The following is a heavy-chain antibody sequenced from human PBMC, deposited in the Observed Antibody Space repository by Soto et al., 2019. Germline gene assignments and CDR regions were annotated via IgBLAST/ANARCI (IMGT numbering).Heavy chain of an antibody. V-gene: IGHV3-48*03. Sequence: PGGSLRLSCAASGFTFSSYEMDWVRQAPGKGLEWVSCISSSGSTIYYADSVKGRFTISRDNAKNSLYLQMNSLRAEDTAVYYCARDEIAALFDYWGQGTLVTVSS. CDR2: ISSSGSTI. CDR3: ARDEIAALFDY. CDR1: GFTFSSYE. D-gene: IGHD2-21*01. J-gene: IGHJ4*02.